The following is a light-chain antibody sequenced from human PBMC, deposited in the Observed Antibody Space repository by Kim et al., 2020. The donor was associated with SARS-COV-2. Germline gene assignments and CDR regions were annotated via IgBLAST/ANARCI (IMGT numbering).Light chain of an antibody. CDR1: SSDVGAYDY. Sequence: QSALTQPASVSGSPGQSITISCTGTSSDVGAYDYVSWYQQYPGKAPKLMIYEVRKRPSGVSDRFSGSKSDNTASLIISGLQPEDEADYYCSSYTTSRTVVFGGGTKLTVL. CDR3: SSYTTSRTVV. CDR2: EVR. J-gene: IGLJ2*01. V-gene: IGLV2-14*01.